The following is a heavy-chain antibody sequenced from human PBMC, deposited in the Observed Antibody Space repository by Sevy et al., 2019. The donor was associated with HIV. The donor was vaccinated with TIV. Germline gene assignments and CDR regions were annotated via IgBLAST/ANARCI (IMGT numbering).Heavy chain of an antibody. J-gene: IGHJ3*02. V-gene: IGHV5-51*01. D-gene: IGHD4-17*01. Sequence: GESLKISCKGSGYSFITYWIGWVRQMPGKGQEWMGLIFPADSNTRYSPSFQGQVTISADKSISTAYLQWSSLKASDTAMYYCARLDYGDSDAFDIWGQGTMVTVSS. CDR3: ARLDYGDSDAFDI. CDR2: IFPADSNT. CDR1: GYSFITYW.